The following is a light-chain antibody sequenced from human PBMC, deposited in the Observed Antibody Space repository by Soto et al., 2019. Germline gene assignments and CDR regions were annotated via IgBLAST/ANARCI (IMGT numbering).Light chain of an antibody. CDR3: QQYNSWPLT. CDR1: LSVSIN. J-gene: IGKJ4*01. CDR2: GAS. V-gene: IGKV3-15*01. Sequence: ERVMTQSPATLSVSPGESATLSCRASLSVSINLAWYQQKPGQAPRLLIYGASTRATGIPARFSGSGSGTEFSLTISRLQSEDFAVYYCQQYNSWPLTFGGGTKVEIK.